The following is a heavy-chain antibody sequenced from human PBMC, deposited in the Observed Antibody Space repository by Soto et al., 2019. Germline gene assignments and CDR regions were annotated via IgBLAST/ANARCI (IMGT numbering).Heavy chain of an antibody. J-gene: IGHJ5*02. V-gene: IGHV3-23*05. CDR2: IAGGDI. Sequence: GGSLRLSCAGNGLTMSSYAMSWVRQAPGKGLEWVSTIAGGDIFYADSVQGRFTISIDNSDNTVYLQMNSLKAEDTAVYYCARGGIGMVRCFDHCGHVPFVPAPS. D-gene: IGHD3-10*01. CDR1: GLTMSSYA. CDR3: ARGGIGMVRCFDH.